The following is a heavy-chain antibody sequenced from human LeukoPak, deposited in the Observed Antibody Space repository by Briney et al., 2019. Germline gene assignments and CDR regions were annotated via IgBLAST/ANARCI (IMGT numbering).Heavy chain of an antibody. CDR2: ISSSSTYI. CDR3: ARDSDWNDIFDY. CDR1: GFTFSIYS. V-gene: IGHV3-21*01. J-gene: IGHJ4*02. D-gene: IGHD1-1*01. Sequence: RSLRLSCAASGFTFSIYSMNWVRQAPGKGLEWVSSISSSSTYIYYADSVKGRFTISRDNAKNSLYLQMNSLRAEDTAVYYCARDSDWNDIFDYWGQGTLVTVSS.